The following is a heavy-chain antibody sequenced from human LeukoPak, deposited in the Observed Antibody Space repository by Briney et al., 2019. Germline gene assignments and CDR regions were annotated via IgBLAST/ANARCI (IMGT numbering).Heavy chain of an antibody. Sequence: GASVKVSCKASGGTFSSYAISWVRQAPGQWLEWMGGIIPIFGTANYAQKFQGRVTITTDESTSTAYMELSSLRPEDKAVYYCAVGLVVRGVILHYWGQGTLVTVSS. CDR1: GGTFSSYA. CDR2: IIPIFGTA. CDR3: AVGLVVRGVILHY. J-gene: IGHJ4*02. D-gene: IGHD3-10*01. V-gene: IGHV1-69*05.